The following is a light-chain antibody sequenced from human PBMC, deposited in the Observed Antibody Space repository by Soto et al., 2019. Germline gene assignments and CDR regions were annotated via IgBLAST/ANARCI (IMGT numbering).Light chain of an antibody. CDR1: TGAVTSGHY. CDR2: DTS. CDR3: LLSFNGPYV. V-gene: IGLV7-46*01. J-gene: IGLJ1*01. Sequence: QAVVTQEPSLTVSPGGTVTLTCGSSTGAVTSGHYPYWFQQKPGQAPRTLIYDTSNKHSRTPARFSGYLLGGKAALTLSGAQSEDEAEYFCLLSFNGPYVFGGGTKLTLL.